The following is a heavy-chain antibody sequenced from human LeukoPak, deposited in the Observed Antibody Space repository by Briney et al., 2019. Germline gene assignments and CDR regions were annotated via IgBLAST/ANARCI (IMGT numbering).Heavy chain of an antibody. CDR3: ARRDNSGWYFDL. CDR2: IYSSGST. V-gene: IGHV4-59*08. J-gene: IGHJ2*01. Sequence: SETLSLTCTVSGGSISSYYWNWIRQPPGKGLEWIGYIYSSGSTNYTPSLKSRVTLSVDTSKNQFSLKLSSVTAADTAVYYCARRDNSGWYFDLWGRGTLVTVSS. CDR1: GGSISSYY. D-gene: IGHD6-19*01.